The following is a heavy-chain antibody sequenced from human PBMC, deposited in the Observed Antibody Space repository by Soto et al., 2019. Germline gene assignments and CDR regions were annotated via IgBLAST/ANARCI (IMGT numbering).Heavy chain of an antibody. CDR2: IYYSGST. J-gene: IGHJ4*02. Sequence: PSETLSLTCTVSGGSISSYYWSWIRQPPGKGLEWIGYIYYSGSTNYNPSLKSRVTISVDTSKNQFSLKLSSVTAEDTDVYYCARVIAARFIDYWGQGTLVTVSS. D-gene: IGHD6-6*01. CDR1: GGSISSYY. V-gene: IGHV4-59*01. CDR3: ARVIAARFIDY.